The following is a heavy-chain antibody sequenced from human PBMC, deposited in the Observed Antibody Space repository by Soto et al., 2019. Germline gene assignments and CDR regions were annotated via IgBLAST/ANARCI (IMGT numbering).Heavy chain of an antibody. CDR1: GFSLSTSGVG. Sequence: QITLKESGPTLVKPTQTLTLTCTFSGFSLSTSGVGVGWTRQPPGKALVWLALIYWDDDKRYSPSLKSRLTTTKDPYKTQVVRTLTNMDPVDTATYYCARSGGRYCSGGSCYTNWGQGTLVTVSS. V-gene: IGHV2-5*02. D-gene: IGHD2-15*01. CDR3: ARSGGRYCSGGSCYTN. CDR2: IYWDDDK. J-gene: IGHJ4*02.